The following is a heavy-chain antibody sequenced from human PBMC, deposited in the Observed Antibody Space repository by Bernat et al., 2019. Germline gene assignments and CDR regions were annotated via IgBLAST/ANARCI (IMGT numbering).Heavy chain of an antibody. J-gene: IGHJ4*02. Sequence: QVQLVESGGGVVQPGRSLRLSCAASGFTFSSYGMHWVRQAPGKGLEWVAVIWYDGSNKYYADSVKGRFTISRDNSKNTLYLQMNSLRAEDTAVYYCARDRYRWELLGSFDYWGQGTLVTVSS. CDR3: ARDRYRWELLGSFDY. CDR2: IWYDGSNK. D-gene: IGHD1-26*01. V-gene: IGHV3-33*01. CDR1: GFTFSSYG.